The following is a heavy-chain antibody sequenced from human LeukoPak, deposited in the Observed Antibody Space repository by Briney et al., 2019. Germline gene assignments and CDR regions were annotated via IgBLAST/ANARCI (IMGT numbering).Heavy chain of an antibody. J-gene: IGHJ4*02. Sequence: TGGSLRLSCAASGFTFSSYGMHWVRQAPGKGLEWVAVISYDGSNKYYADSVKGRFTISRDNSKNTLYLQMNSLRAEDTAVYYCARGSGSYYAYWGQGTLVTVSS. CDR3: ARGSGSYYAY. D-gene: IGHD1-26*01. CDR2: ISYDGSNK. CDR1: GFTFSSYG. V-gene: IGHV3-30*03.